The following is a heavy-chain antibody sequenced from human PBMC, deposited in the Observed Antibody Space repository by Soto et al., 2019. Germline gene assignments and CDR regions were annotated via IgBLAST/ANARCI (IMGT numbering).Heavy chain of an antibody. CDR3: ASFWSCYYRRF. J-gene: IGHJ4*02. D-gene: IGHD3-3*01. V-gene: IGHV4-30-2*01. Sequence: KPSETLSLTCTVSGVSISNGGYSCSWIRQPPGKCLEWIGYIYHTGITFYNPSLKSRVAMSVDTSKDHFSLKLISVTAADTAVYFCASFWSCYYRRFWGPGTLVTVS. CDR2: IYHTGIT. CDR1: GVSISNGGYS.